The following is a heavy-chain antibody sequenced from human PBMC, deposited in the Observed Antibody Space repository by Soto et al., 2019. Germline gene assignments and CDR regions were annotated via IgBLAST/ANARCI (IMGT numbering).Heavy chain of an antibody. CDR1: GYTFTSYG. CDR2: ISAYNGNT. D-gene: IGHD4-17*01. J-gene: IGHJ5*02. CDR3: ARDLPWTTVTPPAWFDP. V-gene: IGHV1-18*01. Sequence: ASVKVSCKAFGYTFTSYGISWVRQAPGQGLEWMGWISAYNGNTNYAQKLQGRVTMTTDTSTSTAYMELRSLRSDDTAVYYCARDLPWTTVTPPAWFDPWGQGTLVTVSS.